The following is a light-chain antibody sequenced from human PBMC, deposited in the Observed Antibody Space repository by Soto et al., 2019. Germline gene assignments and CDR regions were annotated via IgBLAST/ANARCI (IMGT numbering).Light chain of an antibody. CDR1: QSIYKW. CDR3: QQADSFPLS. Sequence: DIQMTQSPSSVSASIGDRVTISCRASQSIYKWLVWYQQKPGKAPKLLIYAASSLQSGVPSRFSGSGYGTDFTLTISSLPPEYVATYYCQQADSFPLSFGGGTKVEI. J-gene: IGKJ4*01. V-gene: IGKV1-12*01. CDR2: AAS.